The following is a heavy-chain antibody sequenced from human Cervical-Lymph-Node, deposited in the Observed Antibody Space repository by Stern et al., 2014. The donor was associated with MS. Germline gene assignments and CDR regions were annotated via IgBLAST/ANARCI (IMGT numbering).Heavy chain of an antibody. CDR1: GFSFSDYG. Sequence: QVQLVESGGGVVQPGRSLRLSCAASGFSFSDYGIHWVRQAPGKVLEWVAVISYDGTHKYYTDSVNGRGTISRDNSKNTVYLEMNSLRSDDTAVYYCAKDLGGNAFDYWGQGTLVIVSS. CDR3: AKDLGGNAFDY. V-gene: IGHV3-30*18. D-gene: IGHD4-23*01. J-gene: IGHJ4*02. CDR2: ISYDGTHK.